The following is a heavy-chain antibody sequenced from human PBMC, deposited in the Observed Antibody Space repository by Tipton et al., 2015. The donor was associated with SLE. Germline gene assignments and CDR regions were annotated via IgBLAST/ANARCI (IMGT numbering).Heavy chain of an antibody. Sequence: SLRLSCAVSGGSISSSNWWSWVRQPPGKGLEWIGEIYHSGSTNYNPSLKSRVTISVDKSKNQFSLKLSSVTAADTAVYYCARDGASYGDDRWGAFDIWGQGTMVTVSS. CDR3: ARDGASYGDDRWGAFDI. V-gene: IGHV4-4*02. D-gene: IGHD4-17*01. J-gene: IGHJ3*02. CDR1: GGSISSSNW. CDR2: IYHSGST.